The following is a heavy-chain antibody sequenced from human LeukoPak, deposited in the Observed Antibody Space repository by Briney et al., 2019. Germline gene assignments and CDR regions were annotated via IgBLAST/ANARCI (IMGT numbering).Heavy chain of an antibody. V-gene: IGHV4-39*07. CDR3: ARSCYCGGDCYSQTDFDY. CDR1: GGSISSSSYY. Sequence: SETLSLTCTVSGGSISSSSYYLGWTRQPPGKGLEWIVSVYYSGSTYYNPSLKSRVTISVDTSKNQFSLKLSSVTAADTAVYYCARSCYCGGDCYSQTDFDYWGQGTLVTVSS. D-gene: IGHD2-21*02. J-gene: IGHJ4*02. CDR2: VYYSGST.